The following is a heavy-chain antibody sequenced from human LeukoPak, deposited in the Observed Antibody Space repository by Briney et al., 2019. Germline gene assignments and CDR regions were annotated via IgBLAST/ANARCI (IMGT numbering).Heavy chain of an antibody. CDR2: IYYSGST. J-gene: IGHJ4*02. V-gene: IGHV4-59*08. D-gene: IGHD3-10*01. Sequence: SGTLSLTCTVSGGSIRGYYWSWIRQPPGKGLEWIGYIYYSGSTNYNPSLQSRVTISVDTSKNQFSLNLTSVTAADTAVYYCARYGSGTYPRFDYWGQGILVTVST. CDR1: GGSIRGYY. CDR3: ARYGSGTYPRFDY.